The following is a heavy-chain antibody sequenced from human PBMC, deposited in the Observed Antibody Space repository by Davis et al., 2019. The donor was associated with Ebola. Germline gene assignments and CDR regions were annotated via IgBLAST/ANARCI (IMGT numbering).Heavy chain of an antibody. V-gene: IGHV1-69*05. CDR2: IIPIFGTV. Sequence: SVKVSCKASGGTFSSYAISWVRQAPGQGLEWMGGIIPIFGTVNYAQKFQGRVTMTRDTSTSTVYMELSSLRSEDTAVYYCARSPWGTMDVWGQGTTVTVSS. D-gene: IGHD1-26*01. J-gene: IGHJ6*02. CDR1: GGTFSSYA. CDR3: ARSPWGTMDV.